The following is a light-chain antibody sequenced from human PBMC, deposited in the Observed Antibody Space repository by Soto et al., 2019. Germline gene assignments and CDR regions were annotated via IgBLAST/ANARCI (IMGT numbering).Light chain of an antibody. CDR3: QRYGSSPLIT. V-gene: IGKV3-20*01. CDR1: ESISSEY. CDR2: RAS. J-gene: IGKJ5*01. Sequence: IVLPQSPGTLSFSPGERATLSCRTIESISSEYLAWYQQRPGQAPRLLIYRASTRATGVPDRFSGSGSGTDFTLTISRLEPEDFAVYFCQRYGSSPLITFGQGTRLEIK.